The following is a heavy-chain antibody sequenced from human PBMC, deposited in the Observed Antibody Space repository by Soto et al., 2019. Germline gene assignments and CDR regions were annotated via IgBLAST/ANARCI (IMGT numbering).Heavy chain of an antibody. Sequence: SVKVYCKASGGTFSSYAISWVRQAPGQVLEWMGGIIPIFGTANYAQKFQGRVTITADESTSTAYMELSSLRSEDTAVYYCALYSYGLGAPGGYYYYGMDVWGQGTTVTVSS. J-gene: IGHJ6*02. V-gene: IGHV1-69*01. D-gene: IGHD5-18*01. CDR1: GGTFSSYA. CDR2: IIPIFGTA. CDR3: ALYSYGLGAPGGYYYYGMDV.